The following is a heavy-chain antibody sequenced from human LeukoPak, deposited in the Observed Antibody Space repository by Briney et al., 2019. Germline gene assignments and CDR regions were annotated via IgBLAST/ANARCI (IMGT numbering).Heavy chain of an antibody. Sequence: PSETLSLTCTVSGGSISSGGYYWSWIRQPPGMGLEWIGSIYYSGATYDNPSLKSRVTISVDTSKNQLSLKLGSVTAADTAVYYCVRLDSMTVIPGPFDMWGQGTMVTVSS. J-gene: IGHJ3*02. CDR1: GGSISSGGYY. CDR2: IYYSGAT. D-gene: IGHD3-16*02. V-gene: IGHV4-39*07. CDR3: VRLDSMTVIPGPFDM.